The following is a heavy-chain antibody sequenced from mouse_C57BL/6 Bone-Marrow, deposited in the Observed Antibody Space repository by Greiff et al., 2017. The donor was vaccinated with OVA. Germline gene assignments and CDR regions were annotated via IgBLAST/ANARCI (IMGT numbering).Heavy chain of an antibody. CDR2: IDPETGGT. J-gene: IGHJ4*01. CDR1: GYTFTDYE. V-gene: IGHV1-15*01. CDR3: TRRNGEGYAMDY. Sequence: VQLQQSGAELVRPGASVTLSCKASGYTFTDYEMHWVKQTPVHGLEWIGAIDPETGGTAYNQKFKGKAILTADKSSSTAYMELRSLTSEDSAVYYCTRRNGEGYAMDYWGQGTSVTVSS.